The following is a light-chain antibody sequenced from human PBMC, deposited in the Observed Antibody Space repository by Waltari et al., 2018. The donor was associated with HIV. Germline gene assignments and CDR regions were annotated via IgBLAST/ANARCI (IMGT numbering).Light chain of an antibody. J-gene: IGLJ2*01. CDR1: ELGDKY. Sequence: SYEVTQPPSVAVSPGQTASITCSGSELGDKYTCWYQQKPGQSPLLVIYQDNKRPSGIPGRFSGSSSGHTATLTISGTLPVDEADYYCQAWGSSTSGVFGRGTKLTVL. V-gene: IGLV3-1*01. CDR2: QDN. CDR3: QAWGSSTSGV.